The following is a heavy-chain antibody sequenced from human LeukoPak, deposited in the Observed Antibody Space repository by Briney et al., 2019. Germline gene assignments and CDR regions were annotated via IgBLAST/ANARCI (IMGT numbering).Heavy chain of an antibody. D-gene: IGHD2-2*01. J-gene: IGHJ5*02. CDR2: INPNSGGT. V-gene: IGHV1-2*02. CDR3: ARVLYCNSDNCYQGPLRFDP. Sequence: ASVKVSCKASGYTFTGYYMHWVRQAPGQGLEWMGWINPNSGGTNYAQKFQGRVTMTRDTSISTAYMELSRLRSDDTAVYYCARVLYCNSDNCYQGPLRFDPWGQGTLVIVSS. CDR1: GYTFTGYY.